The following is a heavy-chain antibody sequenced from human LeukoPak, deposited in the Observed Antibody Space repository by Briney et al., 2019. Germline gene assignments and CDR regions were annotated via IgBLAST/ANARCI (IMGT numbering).Heavy chain of an antibody. J-gene: IGHJ6*02. CDR3: ARGGIAAAGAPFGFGTLDV. D-gene: IGHD6-13*01. CDR2: INPNSDGT. V-gene: IGHV1-2*04. Sequence: GASVKVSCKASGYTFTGYYMHWVRQAPGQGLEWMGWINPNSDGTNYAQKFQGWVTMTRDTSISTAYMELSRLRSDDTAVYYCARGGIAAAGAPFGFGTLDVWGQGTTVTVSS. CDR1: GYTFTGYY.